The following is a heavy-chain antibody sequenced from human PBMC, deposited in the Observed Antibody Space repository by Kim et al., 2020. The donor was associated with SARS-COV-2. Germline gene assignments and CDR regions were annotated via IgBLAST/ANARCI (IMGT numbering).Heavy chain of an antibody. V-gene: IGHV4-31*03. D-gene: IGHD6-6*01. CDR3: ARTYSSSFVPLVYYYYYGMDV. Sequence: SETLSLTCTVSGGSISSGGYYWSWIRQHPGKGLEWIGYIYYSGSTYYNPSLKSRVTISVDTSKNQFSLKLSSVTAADTAVYYCARTYSSSFVPLVYYYYYGMDVWGQGTTVTVSS. CDR1: GGSISSGGYY. CDR2: IYYSGST. J-gene: IGHJ6*02.